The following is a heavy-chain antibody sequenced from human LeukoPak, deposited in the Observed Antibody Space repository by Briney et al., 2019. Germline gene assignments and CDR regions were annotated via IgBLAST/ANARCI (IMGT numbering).Heavy chain of an antibody. CDR2: ISGSGGST. CDR3: AKDPNSGYDWGQCYFDY. Sequence: PGGSLRLSCAASGFTFSSYAMSWVRQAPGKGLEWVSAISGSGGSTYYADSVKGRFTISRDNSKNTLYLQMNSLRAEDTAVYYCAKDPNSGYDWGQCYFDYWGQGTLVTVSS. J-gene: IGHJ4*02. D-gene: IGHD5-12*01. CDR1: GFTFSSYA. V-gene: IGHV3-23*01.